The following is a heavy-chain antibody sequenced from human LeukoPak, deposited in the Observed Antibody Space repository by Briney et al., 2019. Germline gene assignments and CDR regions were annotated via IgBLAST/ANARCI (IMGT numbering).Heavy chain of an antibody. D-gene: IGHD1-14*01. CDR1: GYIFTGHY. J-gene: IGHJ4*02. Sequence: ASVKVSCKASGYIFTGHYMHWARQAPGQGLEWMGWINPKNGDTNSAQNFQGRVTMTRDTSITTVSMELSRLRRDDTAVYYCAREGRDRSDTAAFDHWGQGTLVTVST. CDR3: AREGRDRSDTAAFDH. CDR2: INPKNGDT. V-gene: IGHV1-2*02.